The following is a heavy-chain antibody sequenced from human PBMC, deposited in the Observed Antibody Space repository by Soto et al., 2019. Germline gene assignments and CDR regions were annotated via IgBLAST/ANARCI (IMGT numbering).Heavy chain of an antibody. Sequence: GGSLRLSCAASGFTFSSYWMSWVRQAPGKGLEWVANIKQDGSEKYYVDSVKGRFTISRDNANNSLYLQMNSLRAEDTDVYYCARVYYYDSSGYYYYYYGMDVWGQGSTVTVSS. J-gene: IGHJ6*02. V-gene: IGHV3-7*01. CDR2: IKQDGSEK. CDR1: GFTFSSYW. D-gene: IGHD3-22*01. CDR3: ARVYYYDSSGYYYYYYGMDV.